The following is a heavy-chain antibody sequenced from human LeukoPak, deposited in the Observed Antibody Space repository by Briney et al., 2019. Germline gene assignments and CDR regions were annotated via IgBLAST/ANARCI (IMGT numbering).Heavy chain of an antibody. D-gene: IGHD6-19*01. V-gene: IGHV1-3*01. J-gene: IGHJ4*02. CDR3: ARDGPYSGYYFDY. Sequence: ASVKVSCKASGYTFTSYAMHWVRQAPGQRLEWMGWINAGNGNTKYSQKFQGRVTITRDTSASTAYMELSSLRSEDTAVYYCARDGPYSGYYFDYWGQGTLVTVSS. CDR2: INAGNGNT. CDR1: GYTFTSYA.